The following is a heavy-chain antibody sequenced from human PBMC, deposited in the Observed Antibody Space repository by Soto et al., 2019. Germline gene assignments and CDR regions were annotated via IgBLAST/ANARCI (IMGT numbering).Heavy chain of an antibody. CDR3: ARLYCSGGSCYSPFLDY. D-gene: IGHD2-15*01. V-gene: IGHV4-59*01. CDR2: IYYSGST. CDR1: GGSISSYY. J-gene: IGHJ4*02. Sequence: QVQLQESGPGLVKPSETLSLTCTVSGGSISSYYWSWIRQPPGKGLEWIGYIYYSGSTNYNPSLKRRVTISVDTSKNQFSLKLSSVTAADTAVYYCARLYCSGGSCYSPFLDYWGQGTLVTVSS.